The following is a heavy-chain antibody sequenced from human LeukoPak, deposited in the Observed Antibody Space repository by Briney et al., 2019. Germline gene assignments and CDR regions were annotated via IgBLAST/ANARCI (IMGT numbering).Heavy chain of an antibody. V-gene: IGHV4-34*01. CDR1: GGSFSGYY. J-gene: IGHJ6*03. CDR3: ARINDSGSYWGLNYYYYMDV. D-gene: IGHD1-26*01. CDR2: INHSGST. Sequence: SETLSLTCAVYGGSFSGYYWSWIRQPPGKGLEWIGEINHSGSTNYNPSLKSRVTISVDTSKNQFSLKLSSVTAADTAVYYCARINDSGSYWGLNYYYYMDVWAKGTTVTVSS.